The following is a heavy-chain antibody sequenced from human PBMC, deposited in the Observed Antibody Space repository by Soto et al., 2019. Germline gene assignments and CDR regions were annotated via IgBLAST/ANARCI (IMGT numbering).Heavy chain of an antibody. Sequence: GGSLRLSCAASGFTFSRYGMQWVRQAPGKGLEWVAIIWYDGSNKYYADSVKGRFTISRDNSKNTLYLQMNSLRAEDTAVYYCGRDSSGLGYWGQGTLVTVSS. CDR2: IWYDGSNK. D-gene: IGHD6-19*01. CDR3: GRDSSGLGY. V-gene: IGHV3-33*01. J-gene: IGHJ4*02. CDR1: GFTFSRYG.